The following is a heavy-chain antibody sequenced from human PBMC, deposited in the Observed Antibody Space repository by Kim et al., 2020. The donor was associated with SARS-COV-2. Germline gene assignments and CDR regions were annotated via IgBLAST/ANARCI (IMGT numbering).Heavy chain of an antibody. V-gene: IGHV3-30-3*01. J-gene: IGHJ4*02. Sequence: GGSLRLSCAASGFTFSNYAMHWVRQAPGKGLEWVAVISDDGSNKYSADSVKGRFTISRDNSRSTLYLQMNRLRSDDTALYYCARDKARNSRPNCDFWGQGTLVTVSS. CDR1: GFTFSNYA. CDR3: ARDKARNSRPNCDF. CDR2: ISDDGSNK.